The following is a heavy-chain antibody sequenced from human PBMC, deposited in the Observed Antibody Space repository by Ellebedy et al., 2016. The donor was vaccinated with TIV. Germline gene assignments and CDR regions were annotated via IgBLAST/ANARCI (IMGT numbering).Heavy chain of an antibody. CDR3: ARDGSYGDYRSPTHAFEI. CDR1: GFSFRSYW. CDR2: MNQDGSQK. V-gene: IGHV3-7*01. J-gene: IGHJ3*02. Sequence: GESLKISCAASGFSFRSYWMSWVRQAPGKGLEWVANMNQDGSQKYYVDSVKGRFTISRDNAKNSLYLQMNSLRIEDPAVYYCARDGSYGDYRSPTHAFEIWGQGTTVTVSS. D-gene: IGHD4-17*01.